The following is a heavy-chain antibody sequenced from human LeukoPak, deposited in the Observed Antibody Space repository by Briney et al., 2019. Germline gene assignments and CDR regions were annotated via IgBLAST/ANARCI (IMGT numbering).Heavy chain of an antibody. V-gene: IGHV1-8*03. CDR2: MNPNSGNT. CDR1: GYTFTGYY. J-gene: IGHJ4*02. Sequence: ASVKVSCKASGYTFTGYYMHWVRQAPGQGLEWMGWMNPNSGNTGYAQKFQGRVTITRNTSISTAYMELSSLRSEDTAVYYCARGGWLVPFDYWGQGTLVTVSS. D-gene: IGHD6-19*01. CDR3: ARGGWLVPFDY.